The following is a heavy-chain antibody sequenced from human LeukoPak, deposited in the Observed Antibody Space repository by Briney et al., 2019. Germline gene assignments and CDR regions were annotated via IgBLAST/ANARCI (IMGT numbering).Heavy chain of an antibody. J-gene: IGHJ4*02. V-gene: IGHV3-30*03. Sequence: GGSLRLSCAASGYTFSRYGMHWVRQAPGKGLEWVTFISDDGSKRKYADSVKGRLTISRDNSKNTVYLQMTSLRAEDTAVYYCARPYSSSSDYWGQGTLVTVSS. CDR1: GYTFSRYG. CDR3: ARPYSSSSDY. D-gene: IGHD6-6*01. CDR2: ISDDGSKR.